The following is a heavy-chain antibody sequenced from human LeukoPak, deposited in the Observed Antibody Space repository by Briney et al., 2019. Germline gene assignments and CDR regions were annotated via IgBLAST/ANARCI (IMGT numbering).Heavy chain of an antibody. V-gene: IGHV4-4*07. CDR3: ARDYLNVWGSYRFSFDY. CDR2: IYPSGGT. CDR1: GGSISSYY. J-gene: IGHJ4*02. Sequence: SETLSLTCTVSGGSISSYYWSWIRQPAAKGLEWIGRIYPSGGTNYNPSLKSRVTMSVDTSKNQFSLKLSSVTAADTAVYYCARDYLNVWGSYRFSFDYWGQGTLVTVSS. D-gene: IGHD3-16*02.